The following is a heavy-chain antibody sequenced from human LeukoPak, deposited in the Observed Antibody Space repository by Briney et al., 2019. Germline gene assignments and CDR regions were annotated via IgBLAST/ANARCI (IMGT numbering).Heavy chain of an antibody. CDR1: GFTFSNPW. CDR2: IKSKTDGGTT. Sequence: GGCLRLSRAASGFTFSNPWRSWVRQAPGKGLEWVGRIKSKTDGGTTAYAAAVQGRLTISREDSKNTLYLQMNSLKTEDTAVYYCTTIGDYEGLSPLRGQGKLVTVSS. V-gene: IGHV3-15*01. CDR3: TTIGDYEGLSPL. J-gene: IGHJ4*02. D-gene: IGHD4-17*01.